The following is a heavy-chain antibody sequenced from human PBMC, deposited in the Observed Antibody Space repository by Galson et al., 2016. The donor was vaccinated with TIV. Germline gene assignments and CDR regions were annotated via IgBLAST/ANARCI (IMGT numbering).Heavy chain of an antibody. CDR3: TRGIAARPAIAVDAFDV. J-gene: IGHJ3*01. D-gene: IGHD6-6*01. Sequence: SETLSLTCAVSGGSMTSYYWNWFRQSPGKGLAWIAYIYSSGGTNSNPSLRSRLTISVDTSKNQFSLRLYSVTAADTAIYYCTRGIAARPAIAVDAFDVWGPGTMVAVSS. CDR2: IYSSGGT. V-gene: IGHV4-59*01. CDR1: GGSMTSYY.